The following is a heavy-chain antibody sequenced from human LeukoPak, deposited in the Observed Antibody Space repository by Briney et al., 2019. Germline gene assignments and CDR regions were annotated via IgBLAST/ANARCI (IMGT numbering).Heavy chain of an antibody. Sequence: GGSLRLSCAASGFTFSTYSMNWLRLAPGKGLEWVSSISPDSNYKYYVDSVKGRFTISRDNAKSSLYLQMNSLRAEDTAVYYCARGRWFDPWGQGTLVTVSS. CDR3: ARGRWFDP. CDR2: ISPDSNYK. J-gene: IGHJ5*02. V-gene: IGHV3-21*01. CDR1: GFTFSTYS.